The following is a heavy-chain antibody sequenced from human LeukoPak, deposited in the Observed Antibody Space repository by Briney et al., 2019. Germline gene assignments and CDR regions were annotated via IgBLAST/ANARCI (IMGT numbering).Heavy chain of an antibody. J-gene: IGHJ4*02. Sequence: SETLSLTCAVSGGSISSGGYSWSWIRQPPGKGLEWIGYIYHSGSTYYNPSLKSRVTISVDRSKNQFSLKLSSVTAADTAVCYCARVGGQADYWGQGTLVTVSS. CDR3: ARVGGQADY. D-gene: IGHD2-15*01. CDR2: IYHSGST. CDR1: GGSISSGGYS. V-gene: IGHV4-30-2*01.